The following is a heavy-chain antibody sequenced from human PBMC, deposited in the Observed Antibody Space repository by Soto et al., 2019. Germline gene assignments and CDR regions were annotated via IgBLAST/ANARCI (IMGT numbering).Heavy chain of an antibody. D-gene: IGHD6-19*01. J-gene: IGHJ4*02. CDR1: GLPFSNYC. CDR3: AREFRGSRGWDYYVDY. V-gene: IGHV3-7*05. CDR2: IKQDGSEE. Sequence: EVQLVVSGGGLVQPGGSLRLSCAATGLPFSNYCMSWVRQAPGKGLEWVANIKQDGSEEYYVDSVKGRFTISRDNAKSSLYLQMNSLRAEDTAVYYCAREFRGSRGWDYYVDYLVQGTLVTVSS.